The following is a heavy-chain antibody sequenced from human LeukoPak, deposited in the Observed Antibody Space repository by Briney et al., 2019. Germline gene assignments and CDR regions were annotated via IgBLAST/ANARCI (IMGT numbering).Heavy chain of an antibody. D-gene: IGHD2-2*01. CDR3: ARAPGYCSTTSCEYYYYMDV. V-gene: IGHV4-4*07. J-gene: IGHJ6*03. CDR1: GGSISSYY. CDR2: VYTSGST. Sequence: SQTLSLTCTVSGGSISSYYWSWIRQPAGKGLEWIGRVYTSGSTNYNPSLKSRVTMSIDTSKNQFSLEVSSVTAADTAVYYCARAPGYCSTTSCEYYYYMDVWGKGTTVTVSS.